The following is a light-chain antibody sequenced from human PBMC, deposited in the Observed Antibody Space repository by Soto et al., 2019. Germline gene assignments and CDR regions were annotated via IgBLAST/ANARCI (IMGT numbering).Light chain of an antibody. V-gene: IGKV3-15*01. CDR3: QQYNNWPPIT. CDR2: DAS. CDR1: QSVRSK. J-gene: IGKJ5*01. Sequence: EIVMTQSPGTLSVSPGERATLSCRASQSVRSKLAWYQQKPGQAPRILIYDASTRATGIPARCSGSGSGTEFTLTISSLQSEDFAVYYCQQYNNWPPITFGQGTRLEIK.